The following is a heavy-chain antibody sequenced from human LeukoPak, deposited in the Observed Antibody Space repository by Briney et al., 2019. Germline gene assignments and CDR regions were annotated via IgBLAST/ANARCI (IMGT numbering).Heavy chain of an antibody. Sequence: PSETLSLTCTVSGGSISNYYWSWIRQPAGKGLEWTGHVYTSGSTNYNPSLKSRVTMSVDTSKNQFSLRLSSVTAADTAVYYCARDSGKGDTAHMDVWGKGTTVTVSS. J-gene: IGHJ6*03. V-gene: IGHV4-4*07. D-gene: IGHD1-26*01. CDR1: GGSISNYY. CDR2: VYTSGST. CDR3: ARDSGKGDTAHMDV.